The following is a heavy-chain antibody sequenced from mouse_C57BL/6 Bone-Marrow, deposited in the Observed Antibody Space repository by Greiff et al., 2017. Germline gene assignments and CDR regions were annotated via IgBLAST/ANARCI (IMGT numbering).Heavy chain of an antibody. Sequence: EVHLVESGGGLVQPGGSLKLSCAASGFTFSDYYMYWVRQTPEKRLEWVAYISNGGGSTYYPDTVKGRFTISRDNAKNTLYLQMSRLKSEDTAMYYCARPGDYDLFDYWGQGTTLTVSS. D-gene: IGHD2-4*01. CDR1: GFTFSDYY. V-gene: IGHV5-12*01. CDR2: ISNGGGST. J-gene: IGHJ2*01. CDR3: ARPGDYDLFDY.